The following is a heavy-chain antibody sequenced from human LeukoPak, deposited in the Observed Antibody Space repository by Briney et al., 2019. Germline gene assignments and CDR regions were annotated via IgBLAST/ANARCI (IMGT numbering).Heavy chain of an antibody. J-gene: IGHJ3*02. CDR3: ARDLGDYYDSSGYYPDAFDI. Sequence: SVTVSCKASGGTFSSYATSWVRQAPGQGLEWMGGIIPIFGTANYAQKFQGRVTITADESTSTAYMELSSLRSEDTAVYYCARDLGDYYDSSGYYPDAFDIWGQGTMVTVSS. V-gene: IGHV1-69*13. CDR1: GGTFSSYA. D-gene: IGHD3-22*01. CDR2: IIPIFGTA.